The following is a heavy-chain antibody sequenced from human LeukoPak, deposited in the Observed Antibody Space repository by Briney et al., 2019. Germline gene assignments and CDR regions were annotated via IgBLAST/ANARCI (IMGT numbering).Heavy chain of an antibody. CDR3: TTRGGSFSIFDY. CDR2: IKSKTDGGTT. J-gene: IGHJ4*02. V-gene: IGHV3-15*01. Sequence: GGSLRLSCAASGFSFSSYSMNWVRQAPGKGLEWVGRIKSKTDGGTTDYAAPVKGRFTISRDDSKNTLYLQMNSLKTEDTAVYYCTTRGGSFSIFDYWGQGTLVTVSS. D-gene: IGHD1-26*01. CDR1: GFSFSSYS.